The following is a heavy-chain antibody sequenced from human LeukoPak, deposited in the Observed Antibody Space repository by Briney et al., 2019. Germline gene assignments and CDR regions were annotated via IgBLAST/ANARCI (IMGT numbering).Heavy chain of an antibody. D-gene: IGHD3-3*01. CDR3: ARDNPYYDFWSGYGMYYYYYMDV. CDR1: GGSFSGYY. J-gene: IGHJ6*03. CDR2: INHSGST. Sequence: KPSETLSLTCAVYGGSFSGYYWSWIRQPPGKGLEWTGEINHSGSTNYNPSLKSRVTISVDTSKNQFSLKLSSVTAADTAVYYCARDNPYYDFWSGYGMYYYYYMDVWGKGTTVTVSS. V-gene: IGHV4-34*01.